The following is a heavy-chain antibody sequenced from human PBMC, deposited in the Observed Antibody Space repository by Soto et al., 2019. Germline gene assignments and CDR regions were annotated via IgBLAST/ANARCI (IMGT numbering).Heavy chain of an antibody. CDR3: AAGGYSSGWYLQRGKNNWFDP. CDR1: GFTFTSSA. D-gene: IGHD6-19*01. J-gene: IGHJ5*02. Sequence: ASVKVSCKASGFTFTSSAMQWVRQARGQRLEWIGWIVVGSGNTNYAQKFQERVTITRDMSTSTAYMELSSLRSEDTAVYYCAAGGYSSGWYLQRGKNNWFDPWGQGTLVTVSS. V-gene: IGHV1-58*02. CDR2: IVVGSGNT.